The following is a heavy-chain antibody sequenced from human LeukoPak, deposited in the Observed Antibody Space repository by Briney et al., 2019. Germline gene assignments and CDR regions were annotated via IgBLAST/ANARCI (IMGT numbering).Heavy chain of an antibody. CDR3: AREADYYGPGSYVPGFDY. J-gene: IGHJ4*02. CDR1: GVSISSYY. V-gene: IGHV4-59*01. D-gene: IGHD3-10*01. CDR2: IYYSGST. Sequence: PSETLSLTCTVSGVSISSYYWSWIRQAPGKGLEWVWYIYYSGSTNYNPSLKSRVPLSVDTSKNQFSLKLSSVTAADTAVYYCAREADYYGPGSYVPGFDYWGQGTLVTVSS.